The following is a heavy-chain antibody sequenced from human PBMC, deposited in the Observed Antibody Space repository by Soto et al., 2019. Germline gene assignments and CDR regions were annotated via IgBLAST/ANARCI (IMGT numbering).Heavy chain of an antibody. Sequence: ASVKVSCKASGYTFTSYYMHWVRQAPGQGLEWMGIINPSGGSTSYAQKFQGRVTMTRDTSTSTVYMELSSLRSEDTAVYYCARVQGTAAALDDAFDIWGQGTMVTVSS. V-gene: IGHV1-46*03. CDR1: GYTFTSYY. CDR3: ARVQGTAAALDDAFDI. D-gene: IGHD6-13*01. J-gene: IGHJ3*02. CDR2: INPSGGST.